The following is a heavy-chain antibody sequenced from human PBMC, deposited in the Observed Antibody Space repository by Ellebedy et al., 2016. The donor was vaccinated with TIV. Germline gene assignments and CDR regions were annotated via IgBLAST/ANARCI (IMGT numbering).Heavy chain of an antibody. J-gene: IGHJ5*02. V-gene: IGHV3-33*01. CDR3: ARDHGSIYIQWGFDP. CDR2: IWYDGSNK. Sequence: GESLKISCAASGFTFSSYGMHWVRQAPGKGLEWVAVIWYDGSNKYYADSVKGRFTISRDNSKNTLYLQMNSLRAEDTAVYYCARDHGSIYIQWGFDPWGQGTLVTVSS. CDR1: GFTFSSYG. D-gene: IGHD2-8*01.